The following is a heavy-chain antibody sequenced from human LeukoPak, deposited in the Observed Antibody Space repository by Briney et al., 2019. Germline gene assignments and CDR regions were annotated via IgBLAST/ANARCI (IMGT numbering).Heavy chain of an antibody. Sequence: GGSLRLSCAASGFTFSSYAMSWVRQAPGKGLEWVSAISGSGGNTYYADSVKGRFTISRDNFKNTLFLQMNSLRAEDTAVYYCARNLGVIGPAAAFAYWAQGTLVTVSS. CDR2: ISGSGGNT. V-gene: IGHV3-23*01. D-gene: IGHD2-2*01. J-gene: IGHJ4*02. CDR3: ARNLGVIGPAAAFAY. CDR1: GFTFSSYA.